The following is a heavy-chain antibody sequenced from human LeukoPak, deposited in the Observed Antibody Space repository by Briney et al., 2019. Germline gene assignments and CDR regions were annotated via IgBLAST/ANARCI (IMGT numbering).Heavy chain of an antibody. CDR3: ARDSIGGATTLDY. Sequence: GGSLRLSCAASGFTFGSYAMHWVRQAPGKGLEWVAVISYDGSNKYYADSVKGRFTISRDNSKNTLYLQMNSLRAEDTAVYYCARDSIGGATTLDYWGQGTLVTVSS. J-gene: IGHJ4*02. D-gene: IGHD1-26*01. CDR1: GFTFGSYA. CDR2: ISYDGSNK. V-gene: IGHV3-30*04.